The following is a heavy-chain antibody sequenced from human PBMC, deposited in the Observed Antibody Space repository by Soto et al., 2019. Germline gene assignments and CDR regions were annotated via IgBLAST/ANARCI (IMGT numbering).Heavy chain of an antibody. J-gene: IGHJ4*02. CDR2: ISYDGSNK. D-gene: IGHD6-19*01. V-gene: IGHV3-30*18. CDR1: GFTFSTYG. Sequence: QVQLVESGGGVVQPGRSLRLSCAASGFTFSTYGMRWVRQAPGKGLEWVAVISYDGSNKYYGDSVKGRFTISRDNSKNTLYLQMNSLRAEDTAVYYCAKVAVAGVDYWGQGTLVTVSS. CDR3: AKVAVAGVDY.